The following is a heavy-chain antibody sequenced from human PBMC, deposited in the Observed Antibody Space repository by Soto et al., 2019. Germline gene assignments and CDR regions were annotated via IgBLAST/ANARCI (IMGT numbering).Heavy chain of an antibody. V-gene: IGHV4-31*03. CDR3: GGSGFP. D-gene: IGHD3-16*01. Sequence: QVQLQESGPGLVKPSQTLSLTCTVSGGSISSGGYYWSWIRQHPGKGLEWIGYIYYSGSTYYKPSLKGRVTIFRRPFKNQVPLELSSGAGRGTAGDFCGGSGFPWGRGTLGTVSP. CDR1: GGSISSGGYY. CDR2: IYYSGST. J-gene: IGHJ5*02.